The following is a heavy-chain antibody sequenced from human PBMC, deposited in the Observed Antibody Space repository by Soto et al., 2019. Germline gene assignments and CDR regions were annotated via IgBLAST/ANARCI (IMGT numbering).Heavy chain of an antibody. CDR1: GFTFNIYA. Sequence: CLRLSCAASGFTFNIYALHWVRQAAGKGLEWVAVISFDGTKKYYSDSVKGRFTISRDNLKNTLYLQMNNLRVEDAALYFCAREDDYGYRYINYGLDVWGQGTTVTVSS. CDR2: ISFDGTKK. J-gene: IGHJ6*02. V-gene: IGHV3-30-3*01. D-gene: IGHD4-17*01. CDR3: AREDDYGYRYINYGLDV.